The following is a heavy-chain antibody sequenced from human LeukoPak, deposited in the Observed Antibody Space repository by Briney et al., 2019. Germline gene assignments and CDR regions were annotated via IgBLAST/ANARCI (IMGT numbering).Heavy chain of an antibody. CDR2: ISISNNYI. CDR1: GFTFSSYG. D-gene: IGHD4-23*01. V-gene: IGHV3-21*01. Sequence: GRSLRLSCAASGFTFSSYGMNWVRQAPGKGLEWVSSISISNNYIYYADSVQGRFTISRDNAKNSLYLQMNSLRAEDTAVYYCASGRNSRFDYWGQGTLVTVSS. J-gene: IGHJ4*02. CDR3: ASGRNSRFDY.